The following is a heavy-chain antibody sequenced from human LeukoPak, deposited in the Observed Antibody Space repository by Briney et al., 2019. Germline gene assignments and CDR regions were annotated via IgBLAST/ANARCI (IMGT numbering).Heavy chain of an antibody. CDR3: ARDLNWGQVDY. CDR2: INGDGSAT. D-gene: IGHD7-27*01. J-gene: IGHJ4*02. V-gene: IGHV3-74*01. CDR1: GFTFSGHW. Sequence: PGGSLRLSCAASGFTFSGHWMCWLRQAPGKGLAWVSRINGDGSATNYAGSMKGRFTISRDKARNIVYLQMNSLREDDTAVYYCARDLNWGQVDYWRQGTLVTVSS.